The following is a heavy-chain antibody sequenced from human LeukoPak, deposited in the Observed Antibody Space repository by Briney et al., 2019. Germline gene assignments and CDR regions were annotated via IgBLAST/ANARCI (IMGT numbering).Heavy chain of an antibody. Sequence: SETLSLTCAVSGGPISTRYYYWGWIRQPPGKGLEWIGTIHDSGSTYYSPSLKSQVTISVDTSNNQFSLKLSSVTAGDTALYYCASLYFYGSGSFPNYWGQGILVTVST. CDR2: IHDSGST. V-gene: IGHV4-39*01. J-gene: IGHJ4*02. D-gene: IGHD3-10*01. CDR1: GGPISTRYYY. CDR3: ASLYFYGSGSFPNY.